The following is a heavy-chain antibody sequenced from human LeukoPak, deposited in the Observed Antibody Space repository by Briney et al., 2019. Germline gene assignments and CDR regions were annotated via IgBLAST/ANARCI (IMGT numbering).Heavy chain of an antibody. J-gene: IGHJ5*02. CDR1: GFIFDDYA. CDR2: ISWDSGII. D-gene: IGHD4-17*01. CDR3: VKDQTTVSLSGWFDP. Sequence: PGGSLRLSCAASGFIFDDYAVHWVRQAPGKGLEWVSGISWDSGIIGYADSVKGRFTIGRDNAKNSLYLQMDSLRPEDTALYYCVKDQTTVSLSGWFDPWGQGTLVTVSS. V-gene: IGHV3-9*01.